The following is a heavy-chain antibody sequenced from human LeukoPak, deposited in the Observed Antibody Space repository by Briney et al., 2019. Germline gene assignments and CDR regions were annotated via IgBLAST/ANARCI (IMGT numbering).Heavy chain of an antibody. J-gene: IGHJ4*02. CDR3: ARGGAARPDF. D-gene: IGHD6-6*01. CDR1: GFTFGNFW. CDR2: INTEGTST. Sequence: GGSLRLSCAASGFTFGNFWMHWVRQAPGKGLEWVSRINTEGTSTNYADSVKGRFTISRDNAKNTLYLQMNSLRAEDTAVYYCARGGAARPDFWGQGTLVTVS. V-gene: IGHV3-74*01.